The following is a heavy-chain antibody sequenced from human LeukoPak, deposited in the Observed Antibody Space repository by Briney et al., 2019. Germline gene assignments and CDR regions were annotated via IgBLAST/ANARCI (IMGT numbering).Heavy chain of an antibody. CDR1: GXSISSDY. J-gene: IGHJ4*02. CDR3: ARAAARYCTTGVCYTYGAPYFDY. Sequence: SETLSLTCTVSGXSISSDYWSWIRQPPGKGLEWIGTNYNPSLKSRVTISVDTSKNQFSLKLSSVTAADTAVYYCARAAARYCTTGVCYTYGAPYFDYWGQGTLVTVSS. CDR2: T. V-gene: IGHV4-59*01. D-gene: IGHD2-8*01.